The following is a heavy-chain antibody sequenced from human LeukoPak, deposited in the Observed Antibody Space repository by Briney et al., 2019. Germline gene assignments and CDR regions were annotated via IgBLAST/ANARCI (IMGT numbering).Heavy chain of an antibody. J-gene: IGHJ6*02. D-gene: IGHD3-10*01. V-gene: IGHV4-59*01. CDR2: IYYSGST. CDR3: ARDQAITMVRGVISPYYYYYGMDV. Sequence: ETLSLTCTVSGGSISSYYWSRIRQPPGKGLEWIGYIYYSGSTNYNPSLKSRVTISVDTSKNQFSLKLSSVTAADTAVYYCARDQAITMVRGVISPYYYYYGMDVWGQGTTVTVSS. CDR1: GGSISSYY.